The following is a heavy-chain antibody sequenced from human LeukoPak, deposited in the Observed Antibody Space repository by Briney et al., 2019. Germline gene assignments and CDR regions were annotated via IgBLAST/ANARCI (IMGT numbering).Heavy chain of an antibody. CDR3: ATYNWNDAGFDF. Sequence: AEPLKISCKGSGYSFISYWIRWVRQVPGKSLEWMGITYPRDSETRASPSFQGQVAISAEKSISTAYLQWSTLKAPDTAMYNCATYNWNDAGFDFWGQGTLVTVSS. CDR1: GYSFISYW. J-gene: IGHJ4*02. V-gene: IGHV5-51*01. CDR2: TYPRDSET. D-gene: IGHD1-1*01.